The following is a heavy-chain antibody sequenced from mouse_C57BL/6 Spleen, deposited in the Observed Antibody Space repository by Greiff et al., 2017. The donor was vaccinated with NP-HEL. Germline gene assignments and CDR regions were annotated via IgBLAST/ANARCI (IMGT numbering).Heavy chain of an antibody. J-gene: IGHJ2*01. V-gene: IGHV1-15*01. CDR1: GYTFTDYE. CDR2: IDPETGGT. CDR3: TKGHYYGYDYFDY. Sequence: VKLVESGAELVRPGASVTLSCKASGYTFTDYEMHWVKQTPVHGLEWIGAIDPETGGTAYNQKFKGKAILTADKSSSTAYMELRSLTSEDSAVYYCTKGHYYGYDYFDYWGQGTTLTVSS. D-gene: IGHD2-2*01.